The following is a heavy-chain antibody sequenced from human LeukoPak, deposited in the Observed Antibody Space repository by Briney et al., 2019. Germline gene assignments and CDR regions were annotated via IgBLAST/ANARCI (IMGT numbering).Heavy chain of an antibody. D-gene: IGHD6-13*01. V-gene: IGHV5-51*01. CDR3: ARQASAASDY. CDR1: GYSFTSFW. Sequence: GESLKISCKGSGYSFTSFWIGWVRQMPGKGLERMGIIYPGDSDTRYSPSFQGQVTLSVDKSITPAYPQWSSLKASDTAMYYCARQASAASDYWGQGTLVTVSS. CDR2: IYPGDSDT. J-gene: IGHJ4*02.